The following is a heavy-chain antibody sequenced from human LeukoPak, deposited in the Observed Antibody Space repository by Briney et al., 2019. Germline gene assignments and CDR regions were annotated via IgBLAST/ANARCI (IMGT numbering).Heavy chain of an antibody. Sequence: SETLSLTCAVYGGSFSGYYWSWIRQPPGKGLEWIGEINHSGSTNYNPSLKSRVTISVDTSKNQFSLKLSSVTAADTAVYYCARPKILNYYYMDVWGKGTTVTVSS. CDR2: INHSGST. CDR3: ARPKILNYYYMDV. CDR1: GGSFSGYY. V-gene: IGHV4-34*01. J-gene: IGHJ6*03. D-gene: IGHD2-15*01.